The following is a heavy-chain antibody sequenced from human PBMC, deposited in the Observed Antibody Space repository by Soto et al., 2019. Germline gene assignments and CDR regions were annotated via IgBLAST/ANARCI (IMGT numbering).Heavy chain of an antibody. CDR2: ISSNGGST. Sequence: PWGSLRLSCAASGFTFSSYAMHWVRQAPGKGLEYVSAISSNGGSTYYANSVKGRFTISRDNSKNTLYLQMGGLRAEDMAVYYCASEHDGSGWYGYWGQGTLVTVSS. CDR3: ASEHDGSGWYGY. V-gene: IGHV3-64*01. J-gene: IGHJ4*02. D-gene: IGHD6-19*01. CDR1: GFTFSSYA.